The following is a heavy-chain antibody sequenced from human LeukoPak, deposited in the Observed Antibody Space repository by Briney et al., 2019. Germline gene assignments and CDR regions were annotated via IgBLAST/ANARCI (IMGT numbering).Heavy chain of an antibody. CDR1: GFTFRSYG. Sequence: GGSLRLSCAASGFTFRSYGMSWVRQAPGKGLEWVSAISGSGGSTYYADSVKGRFTISRDNAKNSLYLQMNSLRAEDTAVYYCARDEYSSSWYLDYGGQKTLVTVSS. D-gene: IGHD6-13*01. CDR2: ISGSGGST. J-gene: IGHJ4*02. CDR3: ARDEYSSSWYLDY. V-gene: IGHV3-23*01.